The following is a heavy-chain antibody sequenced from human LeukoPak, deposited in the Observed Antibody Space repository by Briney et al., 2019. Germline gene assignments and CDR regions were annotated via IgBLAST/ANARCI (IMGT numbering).Heavy chain of an antibody. D-gene: IGHD3-10*01. CDR2: ISSGSSSI. Sequence: GGSLRLSCAASGFTFSSYEMNWVRQAPGKGLEWVSYISSGSSSIFYADSVKGRLTISRDNAKNSLYLQMNSLTVEDTAVYYCASGGNRYFDYWGQGTLVTVSS. CDR1: GFTFSSYE. CDR3: ASGGNRYFDY. V-gene: IGHV3-48*03. J-gene: IGHJ4*02.